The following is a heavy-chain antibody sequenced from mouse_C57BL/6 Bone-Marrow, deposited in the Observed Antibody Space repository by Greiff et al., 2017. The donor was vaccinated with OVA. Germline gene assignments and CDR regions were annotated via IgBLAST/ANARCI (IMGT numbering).Heavy chain of an antibody. J-gene: IGHJ1*03. D-gene: IGHD1-1*01. Sequence: VQLQQSGPELVKPGASVKISCKASGYAFSSSWMNWVKQRPGKGLEWIGRIYPGDGDTNYNGKFKGKATLTADKSSSTAYMQLSSLTSEDSAVYFCARTIPYYGSSYWYFDVWGTGTTVTVYS. CDR2: IYPGDGDT. CDR3: ARTIPYYGSSYWYFDV. CDR1: GYAFSSSW. V-gene: IGHV1-82*01.